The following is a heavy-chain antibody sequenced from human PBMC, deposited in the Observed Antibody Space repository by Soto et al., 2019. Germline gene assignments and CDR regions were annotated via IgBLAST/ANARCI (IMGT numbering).Heavy chain of an antibody. CDR1: GGTFSSYT. V-gene: IGHV1-69*02. CDR2: IIPILGIA. Sequence: QVQLVQSGAEVKKPGSSVKVSCKASGGTFSSYTISWVRQAPGQGLEWMGRIIPILGIANYAQKFQGRVTITADKSTSSAYLELSSLRSEDTAVYYCACSLTKRAMDVWGKGTTVTVSS. D-gene: IGHD3-10*02. CDR3: ACSLTKRAMDV. J-gene: IGHJ6*04.